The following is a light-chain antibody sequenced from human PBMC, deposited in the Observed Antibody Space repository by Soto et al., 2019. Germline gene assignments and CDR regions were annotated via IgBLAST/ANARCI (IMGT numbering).Light chain of an antibody. Sequence: LVMTQSPSTLSVSPGESATLSGRASQSVGTNLDWYQQTPGQAPRVLIHSASTRATGIPDRFSGSGSDTDVTLTISGLQFADFAIYYFQQYYNRRPYSFSQGNKLENK. V-gene: IGKV3-15*01. CDR1: QSVGTN. CDR2: SAS. J-gene: IGKJ2*01. CDR3: QQYYNRRPYS.